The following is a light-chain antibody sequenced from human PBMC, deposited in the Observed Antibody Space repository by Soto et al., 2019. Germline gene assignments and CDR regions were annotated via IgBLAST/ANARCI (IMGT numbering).Light chain of an antibody. V-gene: IGLV1-47*01. CDR2: RNN. CDR1: SSNIGSNY. Sequence: QSVLTQPPSASGTPGQRVTISCSGSSSNIGSNYVYWYQQLPGTAPKLLIYRNNQRPSGVPGRCSGSKSGTSASLAISGLRSEYEADYYCAAWDDSLSGVVFGGGTKVTVL. CDR3: AAWDDSLSGVV. J-gene: IGLJ2*01.